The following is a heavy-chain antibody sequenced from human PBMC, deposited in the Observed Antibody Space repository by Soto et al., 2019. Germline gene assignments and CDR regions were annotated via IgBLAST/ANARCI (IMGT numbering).Heavy chain of an antibody. CDR2: ITPFNGNT. J-gene: IGHJ4*02. CDR3: ARDQDSSGRYGHFDY. V-gene: IGHV1-45*02. CDR1: GYTFTYRY. D-gene: IGHD6-19*01. Sequence: SVKVSCKASGYTFTYRYLHWVRQAPGQALEWMGWITPFNGNTNYAQKFQDRVTITRDRSMSTAYMELSSLRSEDTAMYYCARDQDSSGRYGHFDYWGQATRVTVAS.